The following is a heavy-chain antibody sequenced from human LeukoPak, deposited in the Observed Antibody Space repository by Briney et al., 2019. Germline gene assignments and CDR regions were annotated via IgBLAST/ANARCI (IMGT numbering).Heavy chain of an antibody. D-gene: IGHD3-22*01. CDR3: ARGGWLPPDF. V-gene: IGHV4-4*07. CDR1: GGTINEYY. J-gene: IGHJ4*02. Sequence: SETLSLTCTVSGGTINEYYWSWIRQPAGKGLEWIGHVYSTGSTNYNPSFKSRVTMSVDMSKNRFSLKLTSVTAADTAVYYCARGGWLPPDFWGQGTLVIVSS. CDR2: VYSTGST.